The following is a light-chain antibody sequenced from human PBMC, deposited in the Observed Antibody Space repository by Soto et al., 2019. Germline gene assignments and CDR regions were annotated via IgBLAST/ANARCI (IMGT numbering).Light chain of an antibody. CDR1: SSDVGRYNY. Sequence: QSVLTQPASVSGSPGQSITISCIGNSSDVGRYNYVSWYQQHPGQAPRLMIYDVNNRPSGVSNRFSGSKSDNTASLTISGLQAEDEADYYCSSYTSSSTRVFGTGTKVTVL. CDR3: SSYTSSSTRV. J-gene: IGLJ1*01. V-gene: IGLV2-14*01. CDR2: DVN.